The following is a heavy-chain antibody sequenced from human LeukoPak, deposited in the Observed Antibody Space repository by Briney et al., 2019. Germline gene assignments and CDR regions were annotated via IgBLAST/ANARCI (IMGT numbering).Heavy chain of an antibody. CDR2: INDSGSV. CDR1: GGSFSAYY. CDR3: ARRLVDSGASQVSDD. D-gene: IGHD2-15*01. J-gene: IGHJ4*02. Sequence: SETLSLTCAVYGGSFSAYYWSWIRQPPGKGLEWIGEINDSGSVNCNPSLKNRVTLSVDTSKNQFSLRLSSVAAADTAVYYCARRLVDSGASQVSDDWGQGTLVTVSS. V-gene: IGHV4-34*01.